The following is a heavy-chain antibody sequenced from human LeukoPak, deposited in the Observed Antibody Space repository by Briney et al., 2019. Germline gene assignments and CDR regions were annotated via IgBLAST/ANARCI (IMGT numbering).Heavy chain of an antibody. CDR3: TTDPRSGWYYYYYYMDV. V-gene: IGHV3-15*01. D-gene: IGHD6-19*01. Sequence: TGGSLRLSCAASGFTLSNAWMSWVRQAPGKGLEWVGRIKSKTDGGTTDYAAPVKGRFTISRDDSKNTLYLQMNSLKTEDTAVYYCTTDPRSGWYYYYYYMDVWGKGTTVTVSS. J-gene: IGHJ6*03. CDR2: IKSKTDGGTT. CDR1: GFTLSNAW.